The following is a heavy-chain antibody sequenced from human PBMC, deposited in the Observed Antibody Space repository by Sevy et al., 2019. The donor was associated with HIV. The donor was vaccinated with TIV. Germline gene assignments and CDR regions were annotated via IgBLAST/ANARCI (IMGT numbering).Heavy chain of an antibody. J-gene: IGHJ6*02. CDR3: ARVVAYCTGGSCFPGYYYGMDV. Sequence: GGSLRLSCAASGFTFSSYNMNWVRQAPGKGLEWVSSIGSSSSYMYYTDSVKGRFTVSRDNAKNSLYLQMNSLRAEDTAVYYCARVVAYCTGGSCFPGYYYGMDVWGQGTTVTVSS. CDR1: GFTFSSYN. D-gene: IGHD2-15*01. CDR2: IGSSSSYM. V-gene: IGHV3-21*01.